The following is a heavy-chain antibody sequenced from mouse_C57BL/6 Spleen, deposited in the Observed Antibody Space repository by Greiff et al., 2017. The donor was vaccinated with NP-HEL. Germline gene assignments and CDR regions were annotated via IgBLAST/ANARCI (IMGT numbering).Heavy chain of an antibody. CDR3: AMEIYGLGSFAY. CDR2: IHPSDSYT. CDR1: GYTFTSYW. V-gene: IGHV1-74*01. D-gene: IGHD1-1*02. Sequence: QVQLQQPGAELVKPGASVKVSCKASGYTFTSYWMHWVKQRPGQGLEWIGRIHPSDSYTNYNQKFKGKATLTVDKSSSTAYMQLSSLTSEDSAVYYCAMEIYGLGSFAYWGQGTLVTVSA. J-gene: IGHJ3*01.